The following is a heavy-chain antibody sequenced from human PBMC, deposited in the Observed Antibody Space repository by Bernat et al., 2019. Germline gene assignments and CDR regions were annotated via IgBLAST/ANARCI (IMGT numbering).Heavy chain of an antibody. Sequence: QVQLVESGGGVVQPGRSLRLSCAASGITFSSYGMHWVRQAPGKGLEWVAVIWYDGSNKYYGDSVKGRFTISRDNSKNTLYLQMNSLRAEDTAVYYCARGTWYSSSWYPSSWGQGTLVTVSS. J-gene: IGHJ5*02. V-gene: IGHV3-33*01. CDR1: GITFSSYG. CDR2: IWYDGSNK. CDR3: ARGTWYSSSWYPSS. D-gene: IGHD6-13*01.